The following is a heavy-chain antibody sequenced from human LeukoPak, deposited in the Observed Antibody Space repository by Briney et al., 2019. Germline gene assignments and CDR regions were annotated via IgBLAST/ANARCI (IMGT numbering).Heavy chain of an antibody. CDR3: ARVSSWYGDSFDI. D-gene: IGHD6-13*01. J-gene: IGHJ3*02. CDR2: IGTSSTNI. CDR1: GFTFSIYN. Sequence: PGGSLRLSCAASGFTFSIYNMNWVRLAPGKGLEWVSYIGTSSTNIYYADSVKGRFTISRDNARNSLYLQMNSLRAEDTSVYYCARVSSWYGDSFDIWGQGTMVTVSS. V-gene: IGHV3-48*04.